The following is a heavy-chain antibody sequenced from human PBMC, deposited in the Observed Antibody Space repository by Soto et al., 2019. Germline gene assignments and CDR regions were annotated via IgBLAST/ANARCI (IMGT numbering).Heavy chain of an antibody. Sequence: QVQLVQSGAEVKKPGSSVKVSCKASGGTFSSYAISWVRQAPGQGLEWMGGIIPIFGTANYAQKFQGRVTITADEYTSTAYMELSSLRSEDTAVYYCASPPGDCSGGSCPYYYYGMDVWGQGTTVTVSS. CDR3: ASPPGDCSGGSCPYYYYGMDV. CDR1: GGTFSSYA. CDR2: IIPIFGTA. D-gene: IGHD2-15*01. J-gene: IGHJ6*02. V-gene: IGHV1-69*12.